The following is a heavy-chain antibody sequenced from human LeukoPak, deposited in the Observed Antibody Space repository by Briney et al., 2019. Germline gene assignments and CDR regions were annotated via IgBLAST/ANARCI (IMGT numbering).Heavy chain of an antibody. CDR3: AREGGRPGYSSSWYDY. J-gene: IGHJ4*02. V-gene: IGHV1-69*01. Sequence: GASVKVSCKASGGTSSTYAISWVRQAPGQGLEWMGGIIPIFGTANYAQKFQGRVAITADESTSTAYMELSSLRSEDTAVYYCAREGGRPGYSSSWYDYWGQGTLVTVSS. D-gene: IGHD6-13*01. CDR1: GGTSSTYA. CDR2: IIPIFGTA.